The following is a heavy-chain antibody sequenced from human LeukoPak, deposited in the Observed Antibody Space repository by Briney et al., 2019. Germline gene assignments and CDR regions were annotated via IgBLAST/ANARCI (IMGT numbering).Heavy chain of an antibody. J-gene: IGHJ4*02. CDR3: ARVGAVFTFLDY. V-gene: IGHV4-30-2*01. D-gene: IGHD3-16*01. Sequence: SETLSLTCTVSGGSISSGGYYWSWIRQPPGKGLEWIGYIYHSGSTYYNPSLKSRVTISVDRSKNQFSLKLSSVTAADTAVYYCARVGAVFTFLDYWGQGTLVTVYS. CDR1: GGSISSGGYY. CDR2: IYHSGST.